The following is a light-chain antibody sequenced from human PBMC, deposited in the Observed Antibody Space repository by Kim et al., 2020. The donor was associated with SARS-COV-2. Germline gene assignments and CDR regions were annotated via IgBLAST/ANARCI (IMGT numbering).Light chain of an antibody. V-gene: IGKV4-1*01. CDR2: WAS. CDR3: QQYYSDPRT. J-gene: IGKJ1*01. Sequence: DIVMTQSPDSLAVSLGERATINCKYSQSVLYSSNNKNYFAWYQQKPGQPPKLLIYWASTRESGVPDRFSGSGSGTDFTLTISSLQAEDVAVCYCQQYYSDPRTFGQGTKVDIK. CDR1: QSVLYSSNNKNY.